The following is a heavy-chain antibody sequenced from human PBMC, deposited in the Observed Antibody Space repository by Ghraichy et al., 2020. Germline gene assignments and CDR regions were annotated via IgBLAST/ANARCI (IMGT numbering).Heavy chain of an antibody. Sequence: SETLSLTCTVSGGSVSSGSYYWSWIRQPPGKGLEWIGSIYYSGSTNYNPSLQSRVTISVATSQNQFSLKLSSVTAADTAVYYCARVSPTMGQGALDYWGQGTLVTVSS. V-gene: IGHV4-61*01. D-gene: IGHD3-10*01. CDR2: IYYSGST. J-gene: IGHJ4*02. CDR3: ARVSPTMGQGALDY. CDR1: GGSVSSGSYY.